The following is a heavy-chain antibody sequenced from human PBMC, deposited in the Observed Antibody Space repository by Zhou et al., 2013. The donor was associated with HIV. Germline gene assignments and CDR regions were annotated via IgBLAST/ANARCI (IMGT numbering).Heavy chain of an antibody. V-gene: IGHV4-4*09. J-gene: IGHJ6*03. CDR1: GGSISNFY. CDR3: ARGPGNWGNYYYYMDV. CDR2: IYSSGSS. D-gene: IGHD7-27*01. Sequence: QVQLQESGPGLVKPSETLSLTCTVSGGSISNFYWSWIRQPPGKGLEWIGFIYSSGSSNYNHPLESRVTISVDTAKNQFSLKLSSVTAADTAVYYCARGPGNWGNYYYYMDVWGKGTTVTVSS.